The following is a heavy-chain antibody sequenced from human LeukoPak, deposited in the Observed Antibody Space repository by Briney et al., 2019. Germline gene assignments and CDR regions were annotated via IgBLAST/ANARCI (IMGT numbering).Heavy chain of an antibody. CDR2: IYSGGST. V-gene: IGHV3-53*01. J-gene: IGHJ5*02. Sequence: PGGSLRLSCAASGFTVSSNYMSWVRQAPGKGLEWVSVIYSGGSTYYADSVKGRFTISRDNSKNTLYLQMNSLRAEDTAVYSCASRRVGNNGNWSAPWGQGPLVTVPS. D-gene: IGHD5-24*01. CDR1: GFTVSSNY. CDR3: ASRRVGNNGNWSAP.